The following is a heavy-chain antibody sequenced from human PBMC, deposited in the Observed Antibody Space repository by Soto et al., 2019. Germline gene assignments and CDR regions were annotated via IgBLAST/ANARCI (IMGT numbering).Heavy chain of an antibody. CDR1: GFTFSSYD. Sequence: PGGSLRLSCAASGFTFSSYDMHWVRQATGKGLEWVSAVGTAGDTYYPGSVKGRFTISRENAKNSLYLQMNSLRAEDTAVYYCARGTLYCSSTSCYLTTTYGTDVWGQGTTVTVSS. J-gene: IGHJ6*02. V-gene: IGHV3-13*01. CDR2: VGTAGDT. CDR3: ARGTLYCSSTSCYLTTTYGTDV. D-gene: IGHD2-2*01.